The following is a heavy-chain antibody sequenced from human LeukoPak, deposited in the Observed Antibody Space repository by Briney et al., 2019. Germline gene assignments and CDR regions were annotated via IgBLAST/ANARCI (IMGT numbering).Heavy chain of an antibody. Sequence: GASVKVSCKASGYTFTSYDINWVRQATGQGLEWMGWINPKSGATNYAQKFQGRVTMTSDTSMSTAYMELSSLRSDDTAVYYCARVNQLLTWHNWFDPWGQGTLVIVSS. J-gene: IGHJ5*02. D-gene: IGHD2-2*01. CDR2: INPKSGAT. V-gene: IGHV1-2*02. CDR3: ARVNQLLTWHNWFDP. CDR1: GYTFTSYD.